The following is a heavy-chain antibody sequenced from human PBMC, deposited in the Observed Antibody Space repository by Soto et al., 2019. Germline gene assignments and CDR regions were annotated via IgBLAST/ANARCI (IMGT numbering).Heavy chain of an antibody. Sequence: QVQVVESGGGVVQPGRSLRLSCTASGFSFSDYVMHWVRQPPGKGLEWVAVIWWHGRDIFYEGSVKGRFTISRDNSKNTRYLQMNSVRVEDTAVYYCARDQGGQSGNFIFDNWGQGTLGTVSS. D-gene: IGHD1-26*01. CDR1: GFSFSDYV. CDR3: ARDQGGQSGNFIFDN. V-gene: IGHV3-33*01. J-gene: IGHJ4*02. CDR2: IWWHGRDI.